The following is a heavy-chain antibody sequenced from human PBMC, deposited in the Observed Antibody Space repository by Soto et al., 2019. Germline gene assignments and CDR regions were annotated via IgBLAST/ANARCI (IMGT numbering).Heavy chain of an antibody. CDR2: IDPGDSQS. CDR1: GCSFTSNW. Sequence: GESLKISCKGSGCSFTSNWINWVRQMLGKGLEWMGRIDPGDSQSNYNPSFQGHVTISADKSTSSAYLQWNSLKASDTAMYYCAGRCRGGNCFSSYATDVWGQGTTVTVSS. CDR3: AGRCRGGNCFSSYATDV. D-gene: IGHD2-15*01. J-gene: IGHJ6*02. V-gene: IGHV5-10-1*01.